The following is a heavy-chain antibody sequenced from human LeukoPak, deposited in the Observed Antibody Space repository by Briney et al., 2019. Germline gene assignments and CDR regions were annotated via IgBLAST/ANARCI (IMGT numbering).Heavy chain of an antibody. V-gene: IGHV1-8*01. CDR1: GYTFTSYD. CDR2: MNPNSGNT. CDR3: ARIGLRGVIISRPLDY. J-gene: IGHJ4*02. Sequence: ASVKVSCKASGYTFTSYDINWVRQATGQGLEWMGWMNPNSGNTGYAQKFQGRVIMTRNTSISTAYMELSSLRSEDTAVYYCARIGLRGVIISRPLDYWGQGTLVTVSS. D-gene: IGHD3-16*02.